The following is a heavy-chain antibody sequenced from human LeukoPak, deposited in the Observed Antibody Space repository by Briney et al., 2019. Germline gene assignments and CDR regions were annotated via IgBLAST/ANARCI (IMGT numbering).Heavy chain of an antibody. CDR1: GGTFSSYA. CDR2: IIPILGIA. V-gene: IGHV1-69*04. Sequence: ASVKVSCKASGGTFSSYAISWVRQAPGQGLEWMGRIIPILGIANYAQKFQGRVTITADKSTSTAYMELSSLRSEDTAVYYCAREGSDDFWGVYLYYKGRDVGGKGPTAPVS. CDR3: AREGSDDFWGVYLYYKGRDV. D-gene: IGHD3-3*01. J-gene: IGHJ6*04.